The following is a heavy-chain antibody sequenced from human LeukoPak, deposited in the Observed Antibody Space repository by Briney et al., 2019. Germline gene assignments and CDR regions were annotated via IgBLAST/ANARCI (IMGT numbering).Heavy chain of an antibody. Sequence: ASVKVSCKASGGTFSSYAISWVRQAPGQELEWMGGIIPIFGTANYAQKFQGRVTITADESTSTAYMELSSLRSEDTAVYYCARISVGYCSSTSCQVYYGMDAWGKGTTVTVSS. CDR3: ARISVGYCSSTSCQVYYGMDA. D-gene: IGHD2-2*01. CDR1: GGTFSSYA. CDR2: IIPIFGTA. J-gene: IGHJ6*04. V-gene: IGHV1-69*13.